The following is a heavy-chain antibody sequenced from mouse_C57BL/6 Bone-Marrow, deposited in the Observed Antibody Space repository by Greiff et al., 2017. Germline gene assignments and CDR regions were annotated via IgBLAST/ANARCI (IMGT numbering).Heavy chain of an antibody. CDR3: ARAGDYLYAMDY. D-gene: IGHD2-4*01. V-gene: IGHV1-81*01. Sequence: ESGAELARPGASVKLSCKASGYTFTSYGISWVKQRTGQGLEWIGEIYPRSGNTYYNEKFKGKATLTADKSSSTAYMELRSLTSEDSAVYFCARAGDYLYAMDYWGQGTSVTVSS. J-gene: IGHJ4*01. CDR1: GYTFTSYG. CDR2: IYPRSGNT.